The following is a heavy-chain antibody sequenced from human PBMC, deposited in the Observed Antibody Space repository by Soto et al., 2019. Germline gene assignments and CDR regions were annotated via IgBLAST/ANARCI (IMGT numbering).Heavy chain of an antibody. J-gene: IGHJ6*02. D-gene: IGHD6-13*01. CDR2: IFSNDEK. Sequence: QVTLKESGPVLVKPTETLTLTCTVSGFSLSNARMGVSWIRQPPGKALEWLAHIFSNDEKSYSTSLKSRLTSSKDTSKSQVVLTMTNMDPVNTATYYGARIRLSSFTYYCGMDVWGQGTTVTVSS. V-gene: IGHV2-26*01. CDR3: ARIRLSSFTYYCGMDV. CDR1: GFSLSNARMG.